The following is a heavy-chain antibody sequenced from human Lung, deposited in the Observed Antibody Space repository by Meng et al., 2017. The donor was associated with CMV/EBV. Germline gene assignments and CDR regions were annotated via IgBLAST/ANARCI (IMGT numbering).Heavy chain of an antibody. CDR1: GGTFSSYA. Sequence: SXXVSXKASGGTFSSYAISWVRQAPGQGLEWMGGIIPIFGTANYAQKFQGRVTITTDESTSTAYMELSSLRSEDTAVYYCARGGYQLLVYYYYYGMDVWXQGTTVTVSS. J-gene: IGHJ6*02. D-gene: IGHD2-2*01. CDR2: IIPIFGTA. CDR3: ARGGYQLLVYYYYYGMDV. V-gene: IGHV1-69*05.